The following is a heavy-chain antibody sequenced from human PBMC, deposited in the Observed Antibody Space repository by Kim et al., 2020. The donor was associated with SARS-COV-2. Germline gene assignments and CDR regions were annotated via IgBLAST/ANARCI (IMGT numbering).Heavy chain of an antibody. D-gene: IGHD6-19*01. CDR2: IYYSGST. J-gene: IGHJ4*02. V-gene: IGHV4-59*13. Sequence: SETLSLTCTVSGGSISSYYWSWIRQPPGKGLEWIGYIYYSGSTNYNPSLKSRVTISVDTSKNQFSLKLSSVTAADTAVYYCASTSRAGYSSGWYFDYWGQGTLVTVSS. CDR1: GGSISSYY. CDR3: ASTSRAGYSSGWYFDY.